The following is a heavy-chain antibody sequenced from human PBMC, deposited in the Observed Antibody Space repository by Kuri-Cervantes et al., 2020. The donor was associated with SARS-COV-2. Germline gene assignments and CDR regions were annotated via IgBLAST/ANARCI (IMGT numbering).Heavy chain of an antibody. D-gene: IGHD7-27*01. CDR3: ARDLRLGKSLDY. CDR1: GFTFSSYW. V-gene: IGHV3-7*01. CDR2: TKQDGSEK. Sequence: ETLSLTCAASGFTFSSYWMSWVRQAPGKGLEWVANTKQDGSEKYYVDSVKGRFTISRDNAKNSLYLQMNSLTADDTAVYYCARDLRLGKSLDYWGQGTLVTVSS. J-gene: IGHJ4*02.